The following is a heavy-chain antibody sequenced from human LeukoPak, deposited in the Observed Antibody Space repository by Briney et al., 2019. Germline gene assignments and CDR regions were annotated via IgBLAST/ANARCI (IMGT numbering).Heavy chain of an antibody. Sequence: SETLSLTCTVSGDSFSSYYWGWIRQPPGKGLEWIGYIDYGGSTTYNSSLRSRVTMSVDTSKNQFSLNLNSVTAADTAMYYCGSLRGSAIDYWGQGTLVAVSS. V-gene: IGHV4-59*01. CDR3: GSLRGSAIDY. D-gene: IGHD1-26*01. CDR1: GDSFSSYY. CDR2: IDYGGST. J-gene: IGHJ4*02.